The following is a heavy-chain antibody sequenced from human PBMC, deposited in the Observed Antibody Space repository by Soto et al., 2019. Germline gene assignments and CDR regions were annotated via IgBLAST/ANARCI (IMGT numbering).Heavy chain of an antibody. CDR3: ARDLMAGAIDYYYYYGMDV. D-gene: IGHD6-19*01. V-gene: IGHV1-69*13. Sequence: RASVKVSCKASGGTFSSYAISWVRQAPGQGLEWMGGIIPIFGTANYAQKFQGRVTITADESTSTAYMELSSLRSEDTAVYYCARDLMAGAIDYYYYYGMDVWGQGTTVTVSS. J-gene: IGHJ6*02. CDR1: GGTFSSYA. CDR2: IIPIFGTA.